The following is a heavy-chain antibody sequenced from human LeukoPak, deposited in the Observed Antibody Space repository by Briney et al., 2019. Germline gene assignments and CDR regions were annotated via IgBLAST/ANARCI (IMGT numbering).Heavy chain of an antibody. D-gene: IGHD3-3*01. J-gene: IGHJ5*02. CDR1: GYTFTSYG. Sequence: EASVKVSCKASGYTFTSYGISWVRQAPGQGLEWMGWISAYNGNTNYAQKLQGRVTMTTDTSTSTAYMELRSLRSDDTAVYYCARDPERLEWLLFNRSRLPAANWFDPWGQGTLVTVSS. CDR3: ARDPERLEWLLFNRSRLPAANWFDP. CDR2: ISAYNGNT. V-gene: IGHV1-18*01.